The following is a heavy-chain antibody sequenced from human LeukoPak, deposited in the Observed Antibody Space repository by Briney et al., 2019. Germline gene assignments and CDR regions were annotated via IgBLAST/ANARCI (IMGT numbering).Heavy chain of an antibody. J-gene: IGHJ6*02. CDR3: ARAQEGGMDV. CDR1: GNTFTSYY. V-gene: IGHV1-46*01. Sequence: ASVKVSCKASGNTFTSYYMHWVGQAPGKGLEWMGIINPSGGSTSYAQKFQGRVTMTRDTSTSTVYMELSSLRSEDTAVYYCARAQEGGMDVWGQGTTVTVSS. CDR2: INPSGGST.